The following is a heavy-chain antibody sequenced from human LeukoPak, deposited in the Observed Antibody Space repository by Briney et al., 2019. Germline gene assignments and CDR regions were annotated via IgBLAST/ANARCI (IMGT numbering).Heavy chain of an antibody. CDR1: GYTFTSSG. V-gene: IGHV1-18*01. CDR2: ISAYKGDT. J-gene: IGHJ3*02. D-gene: IGHD3-3*01. Sequence: ASVEVSCKASGYTFTSSGINWVRQAPGQGLEWMGWISAYKGDTNYAQNLQGRVTMTTDTSTSTAYMELRSLRSDDTAVYYCTRDLNWSGYYKDAFDIWGQGTMVTVSS. CDR3: TRDLNWSGYYKDAFDI.